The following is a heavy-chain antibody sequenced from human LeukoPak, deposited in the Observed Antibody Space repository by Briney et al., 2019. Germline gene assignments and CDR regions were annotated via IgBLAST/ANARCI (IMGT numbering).Heavy chain of an antibody. V-gene: IGHV3-23*01. Sequence: AGGSLRLSCAASGFTFSSYATSWVRQAPGKGLEWVSAISGSGGSTYYADSVKGRFTISRDNSKNTLYLQMNSLRAEDTAVYYCAKVPTVTGRGYFDYWGQGTLVTVSS. J-gene: IGHJ4*02. CDR1: GFTFSSYA. D-gene: IGHD4-11*01. CDR2: ISGSGGST. CDR3: AKVPTVTGRGYFDY.